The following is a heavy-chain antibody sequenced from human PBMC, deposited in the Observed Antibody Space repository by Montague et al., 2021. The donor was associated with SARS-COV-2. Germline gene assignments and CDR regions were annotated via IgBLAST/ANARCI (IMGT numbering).Heavy chain of an antibody. J-gene: IGHJ4*02. Sequence: SETLSLTCSVSGASFSSGDYYWGWIRQAPGKGLEWIGDIHYAGSAYYNPSLRSRVTISVDTSKNQLSLKLNSVTAADTAVYYCVATYNRNWYYFDYWGQGTLVTVSS. CDR3: VATYNRNWYYFDY. D-gene: IGHD1-14*01. CDR1: GASFSSGDYY. V-gene: IGHV4-39*07. CDR2: IHYAGSA.